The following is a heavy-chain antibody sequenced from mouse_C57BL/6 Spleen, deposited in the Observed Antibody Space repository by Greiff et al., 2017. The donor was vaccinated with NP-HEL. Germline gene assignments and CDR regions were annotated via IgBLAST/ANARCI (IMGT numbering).Heavy chain of an antibody. D-gene: IGHD1-1*01. CDR3: GGGGVVAPHWYFDV. Sequence: VQLKQSGPELVKPGASVKISCKASGYSFTDYNMNWVKQSNGKSLEWIGVINPNYGTTSYNQKFKGKATLTVDQSSSTAYMQLNSLASEDTAVYYCGGGGVVAPHWYFDVWGTGTTVTVSS. J-gene: IGHJ1*03. CDR1: GYSFTDYN. CDR2: INPNYGTT. V-gene: IGHV1-39*01.